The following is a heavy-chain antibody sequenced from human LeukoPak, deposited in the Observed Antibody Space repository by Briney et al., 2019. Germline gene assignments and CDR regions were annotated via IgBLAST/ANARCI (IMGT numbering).Heavy chain of an antibody. CDR2: IYTSGST. Sequence: SETLSLTCTVSGGSISSGSYYWTWIRQPAGKGLEWIGRIYTSGSTNYNPSLKSRVTISVDTSKNQFSLKLSSVTDADTAVYYCATIVVPAANDYFYMDVWGKGTTVTVSS. CDR3: ATIVVPAANDYFYMDV. J-gene: IGHJ6*03. D-gene: IGHD2-2*01. CDR1: GGSISSGSYY. V-gene: IGHV4-61*02.